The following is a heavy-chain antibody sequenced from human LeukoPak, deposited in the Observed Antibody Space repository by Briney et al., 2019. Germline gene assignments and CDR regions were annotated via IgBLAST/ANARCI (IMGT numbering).Heavy chain of an antibody. J-gene: IGHJ4*02. Sequence: GASVKVSCKASGYTFTSYDINWVRQATGQGLEWMGWMNPNSGNTGYAQKFQGRVTMTRNTSISTAYMELSSLRSEDTAMYYCARGAKDIAAGDYWGQGTLVTVSS. V-gene: IGHV1-8*01. CDR3: ARGAKDIAAGDY. D-gene: IGHD6-6*01. CDR2: MNPNSGNT. CDR1: GYTFTSYD.